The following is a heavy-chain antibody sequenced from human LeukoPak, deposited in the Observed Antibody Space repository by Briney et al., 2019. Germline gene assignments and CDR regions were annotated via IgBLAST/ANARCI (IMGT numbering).Heavy chain of an antibody. J-gene: IGHJ3*02. V-gene: IGHV4-61*02. CDR2: SYTSGRT. D-gene: IGHD3-16*01. CDR1: GGSISSGSYY. CDR3: ARHGFLGGSDAFDI. Sequence: SETLSLTCAVSGGSISSGSYYWSCIRQPAGKGLEWIGRSYTSGRTNYHPSSKSRIIISVDTYKKQFSLMLSSVTAADAAVYYCARHGFLGGSDAFDIWGQGTMVTVSA.